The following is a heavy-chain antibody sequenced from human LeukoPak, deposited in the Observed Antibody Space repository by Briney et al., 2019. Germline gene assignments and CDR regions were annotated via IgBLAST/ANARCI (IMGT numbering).Heavy chain of an antibody. CDR2: ISAYNGNT. CDR3: ARDSGGFGELSSYYYYMDV. CDR1: GYTFTSYG. Sequence: ASVKVSCKASGYTFTSYGISWVRQAPGQGLEWMGWISAYNGNTNYAQKLQGRVTITTDESTSTAYMELSSLRSEDTAVYYCARDSGGFGELSSYYYYMDVWGKGTTVTVSS. V-gene: IGHV1-18*01. D-gene: IGHD3-10*01. J-gene: IGHJ6*03.